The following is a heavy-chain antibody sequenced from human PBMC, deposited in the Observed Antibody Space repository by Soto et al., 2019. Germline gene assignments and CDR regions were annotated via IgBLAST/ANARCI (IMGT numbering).Heavy chain of an antibody. Sequence: QVQLAQSGAEVRKPGSSVKVSCRASGGSFSDFAFSWVRQAPGQGLEWMGGIIPMFAATKYAQRFLGRVTISAAASTRTVYLALSSLTSDDSAVYYCARGGIVAVPAALSSYDDYTNYRFDSWGQGTLVSVSS. CDR2: IIPMFAAT. V-gene: IGHV1-69*01. J-gene: IGHJ4*02. CDR1: GGSFSDFA. CDR3: ARGGIVAVPAALSSYDDYTNYRFDS. D-gene: IGHD2-15*01.